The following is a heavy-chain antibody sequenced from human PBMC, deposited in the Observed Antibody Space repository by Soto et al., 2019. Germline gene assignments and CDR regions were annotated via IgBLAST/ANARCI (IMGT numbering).Heavy chain of an antibody. CDR2: INHSGST. Sequence: SETLSLTGAVYGGSFSGYYSSWIRQPPGEGLEWIGEINHSGSTNYNPSLKSRVTISVDTSKNQFSLKLSSVTAADTAVYYCARYPTPSTSIAARPNRFDPWGQGTLVTVSS. J-gene: IGHJ5*02. CDR3: ARYPTPSTSIAARPNRFDP. CDR1: GGSFSGYY. V-gene: IGHV4-34*01. D-gene: IGHD6-6*01.